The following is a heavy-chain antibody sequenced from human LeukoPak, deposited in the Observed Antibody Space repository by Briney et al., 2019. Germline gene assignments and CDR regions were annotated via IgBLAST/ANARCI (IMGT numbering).Heavy chain of an antibody. CDR2: IYYSGST. CDR3: AGLIRPGWFDP. CDR1: GGSISSSSYY. V-gene: IGHV4-39*01. J-gene: IGHJ5*02. D-gene: IGHD1-14*01. Sequence: PSETLSLTYTVSGGSISSSSYYWGWIRQPPGKGLEWIANIYYSGSTYYNPSLKSRVTISVDTSKNQFSLKLSSVTAADTAVYYCAGLIRPGWFDPWGQGTLVTVSS.